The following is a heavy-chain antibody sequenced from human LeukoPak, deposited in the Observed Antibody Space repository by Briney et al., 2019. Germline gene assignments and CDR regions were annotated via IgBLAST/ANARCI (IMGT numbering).Heavy chain of an antibody. D-gene: IGHD3-16*01. CDR1: GFTFSSYW. CDR3: ATSSVWGGAFNI. CDR2: FNSDGSGT. J-gene: IGHJ3*02. Sequence: GGSLRLSCAASGFTFSSYWMYWVRQAPGKGLMWVSRFNSDGSGTTYVDSVKGRFTVSSDNAKNTLYLQMSSLRAEDTAVYYCATSSVWGGAFNIWGQGTMVTVSS. V-gene: IGHV3-74*01.